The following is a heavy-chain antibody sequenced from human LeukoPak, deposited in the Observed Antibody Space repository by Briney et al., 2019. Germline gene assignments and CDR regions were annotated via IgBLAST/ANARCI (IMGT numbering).Heavy chain of an antibody. CDR3: ARGSGYYGSGSYPY. J-gene: IGHJ4*02. CDR1: GGSFSGYY. CDR2: INHSGST. V-gene: IGHV4-34*01. D-gene: IGHD3-10*01. Sequence: SETLSLTCAVYGGSFSGYYWSWIRHPLGKGLEWIGEINHSGSTNYNPSLKSRVTISVDTSKNQFSLKLSSVTAADTAVYYCARGSGYYGSGSYPYWGQGTLVTVSS.